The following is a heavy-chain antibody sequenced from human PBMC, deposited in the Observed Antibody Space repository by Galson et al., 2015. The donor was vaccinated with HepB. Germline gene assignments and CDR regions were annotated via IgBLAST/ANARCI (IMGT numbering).Heavy chain of an antibody. CDR1: GGTFSSYT. CDR3: ARMDGSGCSLGEVGCDWYFDL. CDR2: IIPILGIA. Sequence: QSGAEVKKPGESLRISCKASGGTFSSYTISWVRQAPGQGLEWMGRIIPILGIANYAQKFQGRVTITADKSTSTAYMELSSLRSEDTAVYYCARMDGSGCSLGEVGCDWYFDLWGRGTLVTVSS. D-gene: IGHD6-19*01. V-gene: IGHV1-69*02. J-gene: IGHJ2*01.